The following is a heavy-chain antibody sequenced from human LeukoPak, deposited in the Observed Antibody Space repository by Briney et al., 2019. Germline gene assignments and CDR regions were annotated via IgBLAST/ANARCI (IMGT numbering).Heavy chain of an antibody. CDR3: ARDYGDYPDFDY. CDR1: GFTFSKYW. V-gene: IGHV3-7*01. J-gene: IGHJ4*02. Sequence: GGSLRLSCAVSGFTFSKYWMNWVRQAPGKGLEWVANIKQDGGAQNYVDSVKGRFTISRDNAGNSLYLQMNSPRAEDTAVYYCARDYGDYPDFDYWGQGTLVTVSP. D-gene: IGHD4-17*01. CDR2: IKQDGGAQ.